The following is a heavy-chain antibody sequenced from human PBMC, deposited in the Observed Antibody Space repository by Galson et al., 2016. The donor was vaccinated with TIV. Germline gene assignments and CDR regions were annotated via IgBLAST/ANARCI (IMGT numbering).Heavy chain of an antibody. CDR1: GFTFSRYR. J-gene: IGHJ4*02. CDR2: ISFEERIQ. D-gene: IGHD1-26*01. CDR3: ARGKEGLVVDY. V-gene: IGHV3-30*04. Sequence: SLRLSCAASGFTFSRYRMQWVRQAPGKGLEWVALISFEERIQNYADSVWGRFTISRENSKNTVYLQMDGLRYEDTAVYYCARGKEGLVVDYWGQGTMVTVSS.